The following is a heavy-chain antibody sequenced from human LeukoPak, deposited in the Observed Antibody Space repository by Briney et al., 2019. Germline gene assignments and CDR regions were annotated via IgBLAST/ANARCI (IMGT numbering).Heavy chain of an antibody. D-gene: IGHD2-8*01. CDR2: TSGSSAFI. CDR1: GFNFNDYS. V-gene: IGHV3-21*01. Sequence: GGSLRLSCTASGFNFNDYSMNWVRQAPGKGLEWVLSTSGSSAFIYYAESVKGRFTISRDNAKSSVYLQMNSLRVEDTAVYYCGRENGESDYWGQGTLVTVSS. CDR3: GRENGESDY. J-gene: IGHJ4*02.